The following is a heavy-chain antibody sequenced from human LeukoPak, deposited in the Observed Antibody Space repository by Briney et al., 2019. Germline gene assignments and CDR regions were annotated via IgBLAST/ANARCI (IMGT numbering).Heavy chain of an antibody. J-gene: IGHJ6*03. CDR3: ARAGIAAAVTYYYYYYMDV. D-gene: IGHD6-13*01. Sequence: GGSLRLSCAASGFTFSSYGMHWVRQAPGKGLEWVAVISYDGSNKYYADSVKGRFTISRDNSKNTLYLQMNSLRAEDTAVYYCARAGIAAAVTYYYYYYMDVWGKGTTVTISS. V-gene: IGHV3-30*03. CDR2: ISYDGSNK. CDR1: GFTFSSYG.